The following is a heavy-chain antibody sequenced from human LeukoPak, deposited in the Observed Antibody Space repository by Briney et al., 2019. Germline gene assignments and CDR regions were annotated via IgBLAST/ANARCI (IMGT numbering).Heavy chain of an antibody. V-gene: IGHV3-7*01. CDR2: IKQDGSEK. Sequence: PGGSLRLSCAASGFTFSSYWMSWVRQAPGKGLEWVANIKQDGSEKYYVDSVKGRFTISRDNAKSSLYLQMNSLRAEDTAVYYCARVLGYSSSWYEYPTDAFDIWGQGTMVTVSS. D-gene: IGHD6-13*01. CDR1: GFTFSSYW. CDR3: ARVLGYSSSWYEYPTDAFDI. J-gene: IGHJ3*02.